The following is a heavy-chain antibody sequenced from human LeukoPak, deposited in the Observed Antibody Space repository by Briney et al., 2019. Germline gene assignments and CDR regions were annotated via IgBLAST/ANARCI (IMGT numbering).Heavy chain of an antibody. J-gene: IGHJ3*02. CDR1: GFTFSYHW. D-gene: IGHD1-1*01. CDR2: IDGGGSST. Sequence: GGSLRLSCGASGFTFSYHWMHWVRQVPGKGLVWVSRIDGGGSSTTSADSVKGRFTISRDNAENTLYLQMNSLRAEDTAVYFCARGNAHAFDIWGQGTMVTVSS. V-gene: IGHV3-74*01. CDR3: ARGNAHAFDI.